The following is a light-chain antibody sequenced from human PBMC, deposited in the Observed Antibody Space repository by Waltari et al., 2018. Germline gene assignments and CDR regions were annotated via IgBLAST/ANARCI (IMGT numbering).Light chain of an antibody. V-gene: IGKV4-1*01. CDR2: WAS. CDR3: QQYFSAPYT. CDR1: QSVLYSSNNNNY. J-gene: IGKJ2*01. Sequence: DIVMTQSPDSLAVSLGERATVHCRSSQSVLYSSNNNNYLTWYQQNPGQPPKLLIYWASTRESGVPDRFSGSGSGTDFTLTISSLQAEDVAVYYCQQYFSAPYTFGQGTKLEIK.